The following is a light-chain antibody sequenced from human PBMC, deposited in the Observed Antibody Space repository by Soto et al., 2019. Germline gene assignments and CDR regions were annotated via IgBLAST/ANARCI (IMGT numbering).Light chain of an antibody. CDR2: GAS. V-gene: IGKV3-15*01. J-gene: IGKJ4*01. CDR3: QQYNTYPLT. CDR1: QSVYNN. Sequence: EIVMTQSPATLSVSPGERATLSCRASQSVYNNLAWYQQKPGQAPRLLIYGASTRATGIPARFSGSGSGTEFTLTISSLQSDDSATYYCQQYNTYPLTFGGGTKVEIK.